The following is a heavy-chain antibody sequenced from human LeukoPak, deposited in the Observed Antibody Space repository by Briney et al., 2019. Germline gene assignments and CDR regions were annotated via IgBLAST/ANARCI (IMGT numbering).Heavy chain of an antibody. CDR2: FYSSVST. D-gene: IGHD3-22*01. J-gene: IGHJ5*02. CDR3: ARDSHYDSSGHAP. V-gene: IGHV4-4*07. Sequence: SETLSLTCTVSGGSISSYYWSWIRQSAGKGLEWIGRFYSSVSTNYNPSLKSRVTISVDTSKNQFSLKLSSVTAADTAVYYCARDSHYDSSGHAPWGQGSLVTVSS. CDR1: GGSISSYY.